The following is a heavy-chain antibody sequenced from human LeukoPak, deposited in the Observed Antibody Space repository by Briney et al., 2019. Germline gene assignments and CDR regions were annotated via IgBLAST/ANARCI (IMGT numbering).Heavy chain of an antibody. CDR2: HYQRGSS. D-gene: IGHD6-13*01. J-gene: IGHJ4*02. V-gene: IGHV4-38-2*02. CDR1: GYSISSGYY. Sequence: SETLPLTCTVPGYSISSGYYWGWIRQPPGKELEGIGSHYQRGSSYYNPALSRRVTISVDMSKNQFSLKLSSVTAADTAVYYCARGTGGSYSSSWAPFYLDYWGQGTLVTVSS. CDR3: ARGTGGSYSSSWAPFYLDY.